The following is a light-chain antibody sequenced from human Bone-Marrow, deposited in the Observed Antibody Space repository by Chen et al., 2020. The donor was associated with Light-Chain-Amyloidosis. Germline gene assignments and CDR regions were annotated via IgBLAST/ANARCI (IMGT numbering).Light chain of an antibody. J-gene: IGLJ3*02. V-gene: IGLV2-14*01. Sequence: QSALTQPASVSGSPGQSITISCTGTSSDVGGYNYVSWYQQHPGKAPKLMIYDVSNRPSGVSNRFSGSNPGDTASLTSSGLRAEDGADDDCSSYPSSSTLVSGGGTKLTIL. CDR3: SSYPSSSTLV. CDR2: DVS. CDR1: SSDVGGYNY.